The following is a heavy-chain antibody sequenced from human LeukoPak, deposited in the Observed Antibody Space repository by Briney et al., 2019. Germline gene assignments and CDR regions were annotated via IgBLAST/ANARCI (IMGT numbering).Heavy chain of an antibody. V-gene: IGHV3-74*01. CDR3: ARTGIAARPTVWFDP. D-gene: IGHD6-6*01. CDR1: GFTLSSYD. J-gene: IGHJ5*02. CDR2: INSDGSST. Sequence: GGSLRLSCAASGFTLSSYDMHWVRQAPGKGLVWVSHINSDGSSTNYADSVKGRFTISRDNAKNTLYLQMNSLRAEDTAVYYCARTGIAARPTVWFDPWGQGTLVTVSS.